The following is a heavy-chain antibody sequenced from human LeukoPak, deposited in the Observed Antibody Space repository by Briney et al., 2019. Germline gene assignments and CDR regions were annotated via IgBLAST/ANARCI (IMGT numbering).Heavy chain of an antibody. CDR2: IYHSGST. Sequence: SSETLSLTCTVSGGSLRSYYWSWIRQPPGKGLEWIGFIYHSGSTDYNPSLKSRGTISVDTSKTQFSLKLRSVTAADTAVYYCARTNYYGSVSYYPDFWGQGTLVTVSS. V-gene: IGHV4-59*08. D-gene: IGHD3-10*01. J-gene: IGHJ4*02. CDR1: GGSLRSYY. CDR3: ARTNYYGSVSYYPDF.